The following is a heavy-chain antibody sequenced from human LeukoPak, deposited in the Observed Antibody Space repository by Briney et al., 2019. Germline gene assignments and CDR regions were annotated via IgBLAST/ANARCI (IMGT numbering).Heavy chain of an antibody. Sequence: SETLSLTCAVYGGSFSGYYWSWLRQPPGKGLEWIGEINHSGSTNYNPSLKSRVTISVDTSKNQFSLKLSSVTAADTAVYYCARRSGRFLEWLLSYYFDYCGQGTLVTVSS. J-gene: IGHJ4*02. V-gene: IGHV4-34*01. CDR2: INHSGST. CDR3: ARRSGRFLEWLLSYYFDY. D-gene: IGHD3-3*01. CDR1: GGSFSGYY.